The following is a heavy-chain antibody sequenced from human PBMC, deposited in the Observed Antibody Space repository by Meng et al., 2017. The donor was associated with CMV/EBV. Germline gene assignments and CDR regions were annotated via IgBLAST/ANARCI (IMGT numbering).Heavy chain of an antibody. V-gene: IGHV1-2*02. D-gene: IGHD2-2*01. CDR2: INPNSGGT. CDR3: ARGADIVVVPAATDAFDI. Sequence: ASVKVSCKASGYTFTDYYMHWVRQAPGQGLEWMGWINPNSGGTNYAQKCQGRVTMTRDTSISTAYMELSSLRSEDTAVYSCARGADIVVVPAATDAFDIWGQGTMVTVSS. CDR1: GYTFTDYY. J-gene: IGHJ3*02.